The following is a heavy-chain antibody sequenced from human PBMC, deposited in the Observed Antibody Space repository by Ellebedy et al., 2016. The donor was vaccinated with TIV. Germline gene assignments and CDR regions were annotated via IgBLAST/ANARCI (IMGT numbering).Heavy chain of an antibody. CDR2: IYYSGST. CDR3: AKRGCIGDTCYGYAMDV. V-gene: IGHV4-31*01. J-gene: IGHJ6*02. CDR1: GGSISTTDYY. D-gene: IGHD2-15*01. Sequence: SETLSLXXTVSGGSISTTDYYWSWIRQHPGKGLEWIGYIYYSGSTYYAPSLESLVSISVDTSKNQFSLKLSSVTAADTAVYYCAKRGCIGDTCYGYAMDVWGQGTTVTVSS.